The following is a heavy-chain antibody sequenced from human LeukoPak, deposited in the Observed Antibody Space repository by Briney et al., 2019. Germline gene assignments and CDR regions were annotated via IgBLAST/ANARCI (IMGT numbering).Heavy chain of an antibody. V-gene: IGHV3-23*01. D-gene: IGHD5-24*01. CDR1: GFTFSSYA. Sequence: WGSLRLSCAASGFTFSSYAMSWVRQAPGKGLEWVSAISGSGGSTYYADSVKGRFTISRDNSKNTLYLQMNSLRAEDTAVYYCAHHSLGMATTGTFDYWGQGTLVTVSS. CDR2: ISGSGGST. CDR3: AHHSLGMATTGTFDY. J-gene: IGHJ4*02.